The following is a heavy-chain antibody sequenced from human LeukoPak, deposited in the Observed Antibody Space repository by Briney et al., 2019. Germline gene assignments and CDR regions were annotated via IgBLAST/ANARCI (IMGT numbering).Heavy chain of an antibody. V-gene: IGHV4-30-4*01. J-gene: IGHJ4*02. CDR1: GGTISSGDYY. D-gene: IGHD1-26*01. CDR2: ISYSGST. Sequence: SQTLSLTCTVSGGTISSGDYYWSWIRQPPGKGLEWIGYISYSGSTYYNPSLKSRVTMSVDTSKNQFSLKLSSVTAADTAVYYCAREFAWEPLFNWGQGTLVTVSS. CDR3: AREFAWEPLFN.